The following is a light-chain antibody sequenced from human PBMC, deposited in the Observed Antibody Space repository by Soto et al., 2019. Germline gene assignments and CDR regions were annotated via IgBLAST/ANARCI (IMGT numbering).Light chain of an antibody. J-gene: IGKJ1*01. CDR1: QFISNS. CDR2: GAS. V-gene: IGKV3-15*01. CDR3: QQYNHWPPWT. Sequence: ERVMTQSPATLSVSPGERVTLCCRASQFISNSLAWYQQRPGQPPRLLTYGASTRAAGISARFSGSGSGTEFTLTITSLQSEDFAVYYCQQYNHWPPWTFGQGTKVDIK.